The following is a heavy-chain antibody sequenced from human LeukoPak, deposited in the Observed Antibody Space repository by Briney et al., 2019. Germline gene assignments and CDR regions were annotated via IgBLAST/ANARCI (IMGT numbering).Heavy chain of an antibody. J-gene: IGHJ4*02. Sequence: PGGSLRLSCAGSGFTFSRYTFNWVRQAPGRGLEWVSAISGDSKYIYYTDSVKGRFTISRDNSKNTLYLQMNSLRAEDTALYYCAKKLFTGMGYYFDSWGQGTLVTVSS. V-gene: IGHV3-21*04. D-gene: IGHD3-10*01. CDR3: AKKLFTGMGYYFDS. CDR1: GFTFSRYT. CDR2: ISGDSKYI.